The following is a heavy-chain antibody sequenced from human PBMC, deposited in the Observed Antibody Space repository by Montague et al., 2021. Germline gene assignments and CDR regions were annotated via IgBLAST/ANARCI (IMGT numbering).Heavy chain of an antibody. D-gene: IGHD6-13*01. Sequence: SETLSLTCTVPGASVTSNIYYWGWIRQSPGKGLEWIGSIYYSGNSFYQPSLKSRITMAVDTSKNQFSLKLSSVTAADTAIYYCARVFSSWYVGWLDPWGQGTLVTVSS. J-gene: IGHJ5*02. CDR1: GASVTSNIYY. CDR3: ARVFSSWYVGWLDP. CDR2: IYYSGNS. V-gene: IGHV4-39*07.